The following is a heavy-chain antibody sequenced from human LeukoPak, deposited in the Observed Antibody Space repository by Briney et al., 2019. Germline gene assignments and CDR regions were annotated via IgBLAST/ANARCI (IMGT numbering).Heavy chain of an antibody. CDR1: GFTFSNAW. CDR2: ISSKTDGGTT. Sequence: GGSLRLSCAASGFTFSNAWMSWVRQTPGKGLEWVGHISSKTDGGTTGYAAPVKGRFTISRDGSENTLYLQMNSLKPEDTAVYYCTTRNYYDSSGYYFRFDCWGQGTLVTVSS. V-gene: IGHV3-15*01. D-gene: IGHD3-22*01. CDR3: TTRNYYDSSGYYFRFDC. J-gene: IGHJ4*02.